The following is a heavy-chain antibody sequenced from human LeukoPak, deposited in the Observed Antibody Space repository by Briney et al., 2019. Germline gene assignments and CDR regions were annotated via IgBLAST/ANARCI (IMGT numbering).Heavy chain of an antibody. CDR3: TREILLGSGKPWFDP. D-gene: IGHD5-12*01. CDR2: MNPNSGNT. V-gene: IGHV1-8*01. CDR1: GYTFTSSD. J-gene: IGHJ5*02. Sequence: ASVKVSCKASGYTFTSSDIHWVRQASGQGLEWMGWMNPNSGNTASAQKFQGRVTMTRSTSISTAYMELTGLTSEDTAIYFCTREILLGSGKPWFDPWGQGTLVTVSS.